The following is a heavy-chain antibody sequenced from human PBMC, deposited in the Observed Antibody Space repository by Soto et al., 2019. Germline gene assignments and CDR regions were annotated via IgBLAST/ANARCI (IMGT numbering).Heavy chain of an antibody. V-gene: IGHV3-30*18. CDR3: AKDGPYGMATEGVDF. Sequence: QVHLVESGGGEVQPGRSLRLSCAASGFIFSAYGMHWVRQAPGKGLEWVAVISYYGSNKYFADSVKGRFTISRDNSKNTLFLQMNSLRVEDTAVYFCAKDGPYGMATEGVDFWGQGTLVSVSS. J-gene: IGHJ4*02. CDR1: GFIFSAYG. CDR2: ISYYGSNK. D-gene: IGHD5-12*01.